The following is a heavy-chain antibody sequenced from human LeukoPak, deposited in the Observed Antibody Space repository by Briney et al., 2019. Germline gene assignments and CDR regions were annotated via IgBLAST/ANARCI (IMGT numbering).Heavy chain of an antibody. Sequence: GGSLRLSCAASGFTFSSYAMSWVRQAPGKGLEWVSGISGSGGSTYYADSVKGRFTISRDNSKNTLYLQMNSLRAEDTAVFYCARYYYGSGGFDHWGQGTLVTVSS. CDR2: ISGSGGST. CDR1: GFTFSSYA. V-gene: IGHV3-23*01. CDR3: ARYYYGSGGFDH. J-gene: IGHJ4*02. D-gene: IGHD3-10*01.